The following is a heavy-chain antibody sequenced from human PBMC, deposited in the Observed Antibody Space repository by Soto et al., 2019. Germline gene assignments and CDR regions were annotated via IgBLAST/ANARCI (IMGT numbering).Heavy chain of an antibody. CDR1: GFTFSSYS. D-gene: IGHD2-2*01. Sequence: SLRLSCAASGFTFSSYSMNWVRQAPGKGLEWVSSISGGSSYIYYADSVKGRFTISRDNAKNSLYLQMNSLRAEDTAVYYCARVSVECSSASCYDDNWGQGTLVTVSS. CDR3: ARVSVECSSASCYDDN. J-gene: IGHJ4*02. V-gene: IGHV3-21*01. CDR2: ISGGSSYI.